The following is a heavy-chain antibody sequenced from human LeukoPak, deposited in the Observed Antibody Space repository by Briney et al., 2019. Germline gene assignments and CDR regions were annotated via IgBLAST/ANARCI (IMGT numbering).Heavy chain of an antibody. J-gene: IGHJ3*02. V-gene: IGHV4-59*01. CDR1: GGSISSYY. CDR2: IYYSGST. Sequence: SETLSLTCTVSGGSISSYYWSWIRQPPGKGLEWIGYIYYSGSTNYNPSLKSRVTISVDTSKNQFSLKLSSVTAADTAVYYCARYSSSSYAFDIWGQGTMVTVSS. D-gene: IGHD6-6*01. CDR3: ARYSSSSYAFDI.